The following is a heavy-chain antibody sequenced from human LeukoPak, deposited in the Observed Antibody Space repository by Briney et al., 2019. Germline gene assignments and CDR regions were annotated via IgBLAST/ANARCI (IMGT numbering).Heavy chain of an antibody. J-gene: IGHJ4*02. D-gene: IGHD4-4*01. Sequence: GGSLRLSCVASGFTFSSSWMAWVRQAPGKGLQWVANINHDGSVKNYVGSVKGRFAISRDNAQNSFYLQMNSLEADDTAVYYCAKDSYSKGDYWGQGTLVTVSS. V-gene: IGHV3-7*01. CDR3: AKDSYSKGDY. CDR1: GFTFSSSW. CDR2: INHDGSVK.